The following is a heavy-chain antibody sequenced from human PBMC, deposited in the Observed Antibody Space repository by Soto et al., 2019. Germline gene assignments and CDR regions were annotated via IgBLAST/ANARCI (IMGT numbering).Heavy chain of an antibody. CDR2: ISAYNGNT. Sequence: VKVSCKASGYTFTSYDISWVRQAPGQGLEWMGWISAYNGNTNYAQKLQGRVTMATDTSTSTAYMELRSLRSDDTAVYYCARDVYYYDSSGSRWFDPWGQGTLVTVSS. CDR3: ARDVYYYDSSGSRWFDP. CDR1: GYTFTSYD. V-gene: IGHV1-18*01. D-gene: IGHD3-22*01. J-gene: IGHJ5*02.